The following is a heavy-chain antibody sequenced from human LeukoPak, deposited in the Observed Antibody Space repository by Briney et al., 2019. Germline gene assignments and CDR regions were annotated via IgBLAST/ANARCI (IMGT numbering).Heavy chain of an antibody. D-gene: IGHD2-2*01. CDR3: ARGLTRAAIRSALWWFDP. J-gene: IGHJ5*02. Sequence: ASVKVSCKASGYTFTGYYMHWVRQAPGQGLEGMGWINPNSGGTNYAQKFQGRVTMTRDKSISTAYMELSRLRSDDTAVYYCARGLTRAAIRSALWWFDPWGQGTLVTVSS. CDR1: GYTFTGYY. V-gene: IGHV1-2*02. CDR2: INPNSGGT.